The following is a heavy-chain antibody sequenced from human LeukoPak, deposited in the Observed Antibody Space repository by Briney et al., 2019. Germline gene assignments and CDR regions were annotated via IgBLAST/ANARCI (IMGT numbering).Heavy chain of an antibody. D-gene: IGHD3-22*01. CDR2: IRSSSSTI. J-gene: IGHJ5*02. CDR3: ARALQTYYYDSSGYLNRFDP. V-gene: IGHV3-48*01. CDR1: GFTFSSYS. Sequence: GGSLRLSCAAYGFTFSSYSMNWVRQAPGKGLEWVSYIRSSSSTIYYADSVKGHFNISRGNVNNSLYLQMNSLRAEDTAVYYCARALQTYYYDSSGYLNRFDPWGQGTLVTVSS.